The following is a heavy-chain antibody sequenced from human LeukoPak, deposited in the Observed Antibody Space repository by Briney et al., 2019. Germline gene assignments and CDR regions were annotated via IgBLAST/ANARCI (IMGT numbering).Heavy chain of an antibody. J-gene: IGHJ4*02. CDR1: GGSTSSGDYY. D-gene: IGHD3-22*01. CDR2: IYYSGSS. CDR3: ARFYDSSGPARNSFDY. Sequence: NPSETLSLTCTVSGGSTSSGDYYWSWIRQHPGKGLEWIGYIYYSGSSYYNPSLKSRVTISVDTSKNQFSLKLSSVTAADTAVYYCARFYDSSGPARNSFDYWGQGTLVTVSS. V-gene: IGHV4-31*03.